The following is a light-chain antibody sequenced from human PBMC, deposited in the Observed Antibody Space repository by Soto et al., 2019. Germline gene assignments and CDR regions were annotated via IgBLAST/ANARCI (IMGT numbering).Light chain of an antibody. CDR2: EVN. CDR3: SSYAGSSNV. V-gene: IGLV2-8*01. CDR1: SSDVGAYIY. Sequence: QSVLTQPASVSGSPGQSITISCGGTSSDVGAYIYVSWYQQYPGKAPKLIIYEVNKRPSGVPDRFSGSKSGNTASLTVSGLQAEAEADYYCSSYAGSSNVFGTGTKVTV. J-gene: IGLJ1*01.